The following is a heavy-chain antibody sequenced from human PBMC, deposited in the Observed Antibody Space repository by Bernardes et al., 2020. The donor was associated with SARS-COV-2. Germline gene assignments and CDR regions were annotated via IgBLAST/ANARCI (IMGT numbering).Heavy chain of an antibody. J-gene: IGHJ6*02. Sequence: GGSLRLSCAASGFTFSSYSMNWVRQAPGKGLEWVSSISSSRSYIYYADSVKGRFTISRDNAKNSLYLQMNSLRAEDTAVYYCARAGDKYSNYNYYYYGMDVWGQGTTVTVSS. V-gene: IGHV3-21*01. CDR1: GFTFSSYS. CDR2: ISSSRSYI. D-gene: IGHD4-4*01. CDR3: ARAGDKYSNYNYYYYGMDV.